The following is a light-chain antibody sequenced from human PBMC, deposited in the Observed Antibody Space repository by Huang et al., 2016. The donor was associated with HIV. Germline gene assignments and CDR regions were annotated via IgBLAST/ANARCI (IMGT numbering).Light chain of an antibody. Sequence: VMMSQSPATLAASPGERVTLTCGASQSVNTNLAWYQPKPGQPPRRLIYAASTRATGVPASFAGSGSGTEFTLTIDSLQSDDFAVYYCQQYNKWPPEYTFGQGTRLEIK. V-gene: IGKV3-15*01. J-gene: IGKJ2*01. CDR2: AAS. CDR1: QSVNTN. CDR3: QQYNKWPPEYT.